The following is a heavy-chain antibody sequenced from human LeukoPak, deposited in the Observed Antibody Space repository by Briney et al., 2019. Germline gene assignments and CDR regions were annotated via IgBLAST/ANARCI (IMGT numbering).Heavy chain of an antibody. Sequence: SVKVSCKASGGTFSSYAISWVRQAPGQGLEWMGRIIPIFGTANYAQKFQGRVTITTDESTSTAYMELSSLRSEDTAVYYCAREVGYIYGLDYWGQGTLVTVSS. J-gene: IGHJ4*02. CDR1: GGTFSSYA. CDR2: IIPIFGTA. CDR3: AREVGYIYGLDY. V-gene: IGHV1-69*05. D-gene: IGHD5-18*01.